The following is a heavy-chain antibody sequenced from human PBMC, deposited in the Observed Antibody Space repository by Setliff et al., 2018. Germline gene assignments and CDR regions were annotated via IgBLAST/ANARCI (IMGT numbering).Heavy chain of an antibody. V-gene: IGHV4-38-2*02. J-gene: IGHJ5*02. CDR2: IYHSGST. CDR3: AREHLHYYDSSGPSLWFDP. D-gene: IGHD3-22*01. Sequence: PSETLSLTCAVSGYSISSGYYWGWIRQPPGKGLEWLGSIYHSGSTYYNPSLKSRVTMSVDTSKNQFSLKLSSVTAADTAVYYCAREHLHYYDSSGPSLWFDPWGQGTLVTVSS. CDR1: GYSISSGYY.